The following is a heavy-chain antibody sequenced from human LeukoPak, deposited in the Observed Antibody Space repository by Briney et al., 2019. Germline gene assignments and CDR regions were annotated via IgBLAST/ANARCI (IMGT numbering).Heavy chain of an antibody. CDR1: GFTFSDSG. J-gene: IGHJ4*02. V-gene: IGHV3-30*18. CDR2: ISYDGRNK. CDR3: AKWEGSSGCAFDY. D-gene: IGHD3-22*01. Sequence: GGSLRLSCAASGFTFSDSGIHWVRQAPGKGLEWVAVISYDGRNKHYADSVKGRFTISRDNSKNTLYLQMNSLRAEDTAVYYCAKWEGSSGCAFDYWGQGTLVTVSS.